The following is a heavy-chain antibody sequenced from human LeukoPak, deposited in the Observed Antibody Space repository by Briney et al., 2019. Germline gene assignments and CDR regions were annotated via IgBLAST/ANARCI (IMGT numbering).Heavy chain of an antibody. J-gene: IGHJ4*02. CDR3: ARFKYSSSDLDY. V-gene: IGHV3-48*03. Sequence: PGGSLRLSCAATGFTFSSYYMNWVRQAPGKGLEWVSYISSSGSTIYYADSVKGRFTISRDNAKNSLYLQMNSLRAEDTAVYYCARFKYSSSDLDYWGQGTLVTVSS. CDR2: ISSSGSTI. CDR1: GFTFSSYY. D-gene: IGHD6-6*01.